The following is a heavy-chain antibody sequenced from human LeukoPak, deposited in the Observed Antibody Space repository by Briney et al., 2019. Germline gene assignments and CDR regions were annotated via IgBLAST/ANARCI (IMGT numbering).Heavy chain of an antibody. CDR3: ARLSTVTTSFDY. CDR2: IYYSGST. J-gene: IGHJ4*02. Sequence: SETLSLTCTVSGGSISSSSYYWGWIRQPPGKGLEWIGSIYYSGSTYYNPSLKSRVTISVDTSKNQFSLKLSSVTAADTAVYCCARLSTVTTSFDYWGQGTLVTVSS. V-gene: IGHV4-39*07. D-gene: IGHD4-17*01. CDR1: GGSISSSSYY.